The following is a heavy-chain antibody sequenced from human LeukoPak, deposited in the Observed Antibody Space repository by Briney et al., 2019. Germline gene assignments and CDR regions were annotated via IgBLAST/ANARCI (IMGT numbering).Heavy chain of an antibody. D-gene: IGHD1-1*01. CDR3: ARHLPGYNWNDLYYFDY. V-gene: IGHV4-38-2*02. CDR2: IYHNGNT. CDR1: TYSISSGYY. J-gene: IGHJ4*02. Sequence: PSETLSLTCTVSTYSISSGYYWGWIRQPPGKGLEWIGNIYHNGNTYYNPSLKSRVTISVDTSKKQFSLKLSSVTAADTAVYYCARHLPGYNWNDLYYFDYWGQGTLVTVSS.